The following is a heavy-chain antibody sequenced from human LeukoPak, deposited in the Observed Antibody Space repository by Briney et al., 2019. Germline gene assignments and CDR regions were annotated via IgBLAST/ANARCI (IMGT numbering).Heavy chain of an antibody. Sequence: VGSLRLSCAASGFTFSSYEMNWVRQAPGKGLEWVSYISSSGSTIYYADSVKGRFTISRDNAKNSLYLQMNSLRAEDTAVYYCARGPVAYFDYWGQGTLVTVSS. V-gene: IGHV3-48*03. CDR3: ARGPVAYFDY. D-gene: IGHD4-23*01. CDR2: ISSSGSTI. CDR1: GFTFSSYE. J-gene: IGHJ4*02.